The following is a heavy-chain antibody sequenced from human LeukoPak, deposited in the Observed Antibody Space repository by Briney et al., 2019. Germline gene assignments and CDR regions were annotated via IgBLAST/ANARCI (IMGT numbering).Heavy chain of an antibody. CDR3: AKSGLEYRSLSAYYYYGLDV. D-gene: IGHD6-6*01. V-gene: IGHV4-59*01. CDR2: IDYSGSN. CDR1: GGASSSYY. Sequence: PSETLSLTCTVSGGASSSYYWSWIRQPPGKELEWIGYIDYSGSNNYNNSLQSGVTISVTSSKNQFSLKLSSVTAADTAVYYCAKSGLEYRSLSAYYYYGLDVWGHGTTVTVSS. J-gene: IGHJ6*02.